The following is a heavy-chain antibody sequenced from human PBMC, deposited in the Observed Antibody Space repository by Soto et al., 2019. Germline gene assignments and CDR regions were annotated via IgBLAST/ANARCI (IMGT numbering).Heavy chain of an antibody. Sequence: SXTLSLTCTVSGGAMSSYYWSWIRQPPGKGLEWIGYIYYSGSTNYNPSLKSRVTISVDTSKNQFSLKLSSVTAADTAVYYCARETITGDAFDIWGQGTMVTVSS. CDR3: ARETITGDAFDI. J-gene: IGHJ3*02. D-gene: IGHD3-9*01. CDR1: GGAMSSYY. CDR2: IYYSGST. V-gene: IGHV4-59*01.